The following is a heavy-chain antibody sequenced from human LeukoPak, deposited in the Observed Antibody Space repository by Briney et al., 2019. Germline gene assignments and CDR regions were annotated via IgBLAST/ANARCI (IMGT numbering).Heavy chain of an antibody. D-gene: IGHD3-3*01. CDR2: INSDGSST. CDR1: GFTFSSYW. CDR3: AREGGGITIFGVVIIGRHRLGFDP. J-gene: IGHJ5*02. Sequence: PGGSLRLSCAASGFTFSSYWMHWVRQAPGKGLVWVSRINSDGSSTSYADSVKGRFTISRDNSKNTLYLQMNSLRAEDTAVYYCAREGGGITIFGVVIIGRHRLGFDPWGQGTLVTVSS. V-gene: IGHV3-74*01.